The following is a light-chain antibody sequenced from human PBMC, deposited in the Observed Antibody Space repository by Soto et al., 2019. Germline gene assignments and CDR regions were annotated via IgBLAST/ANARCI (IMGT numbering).Light chain of an antibody. CDR1: NSNIGNKD. Sequence: QSVLTQPPSVSAAPGQKVTISCSGSNSNIGNKDVSWYQQFPGTAPKLLIYDNDSRPSGIPDRFSASKSGTLVTLAITGLQTGDEADYYCGTWDSSLSVVVFGGGTKVTVL. CDR3: GTWDSSLSVVV. J-gene: IGLJ2*01. CDR2: DND. V-gene: IGLV1-51*01.